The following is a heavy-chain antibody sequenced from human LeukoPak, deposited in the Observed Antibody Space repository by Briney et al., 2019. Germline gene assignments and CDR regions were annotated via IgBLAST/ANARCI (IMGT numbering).Heavy chain of an antibody. Sequence: SETLSLTCTVSGDSISSGGYYWSWIRQHPGKGLEWIGYIYYSGSTYYNPSLKSRVTISVDTSKNQFSLKLSSVTAADTAVYYCARDRNGYFDYWGQGTLVTVSS. CDR3: ARDRNGYFDY. CDR2: IYYSGST. J-gene: IGHJ4*02. D-gene: IGHD1-1*01. V-gene: IGHV4-31*03. CDR1: GDSISSGGYY.